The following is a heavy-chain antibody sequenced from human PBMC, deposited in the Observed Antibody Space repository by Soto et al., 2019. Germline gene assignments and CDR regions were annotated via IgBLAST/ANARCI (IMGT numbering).Heavy chain of an antibody. V-gene: IGHV6-1*01. CDR3: ARGGQWLETGYYYYYGMDV. J-gene: IGHJ6*02. Sequence: SQTLSLTCAISGDSVSSNSAAWNWIRQSPSRGLEWLGRTYYRSKLYNDYAVSVKSRITINPDTSKNQFSLQLNSVTPEDTAVYYCARGGQWLETGYYYYYGMDVWGQGTTVTVSS. CDR2: TYYRSKLYN. D-gene: IGHD6-19*01. CDR1: GDSVSSNSAA.